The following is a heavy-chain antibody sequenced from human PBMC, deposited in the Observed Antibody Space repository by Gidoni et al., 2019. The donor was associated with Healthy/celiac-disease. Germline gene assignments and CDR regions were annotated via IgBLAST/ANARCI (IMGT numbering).Heavy chain of an antibody. J-gene: IGHJ3*02. V-gene: IGHV3-53*01. CDR1: GFTVSSNY. CDR3: ARDSYYYDSSGYSTDAFDI. CDR2: IYSGGST. D-gene: IGHD3-22*01. Sequence: EVQLVESGGGLIQPGGSLRLSCAASGFTVSSNYMRWVRQAPGKGLEWVSVIYSGGSTYYADSVKGRFTISRDNSKNTLYLQMNSLRAEDTAVYYCARDSYYYDSSGYSTDAFDIWGQGTMVTVSS.